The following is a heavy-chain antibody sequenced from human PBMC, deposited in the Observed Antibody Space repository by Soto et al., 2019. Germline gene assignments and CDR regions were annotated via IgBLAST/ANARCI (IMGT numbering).Heavy chain of an antibody. Sequence: QITLKESGPTLVKPTQTLTLTCTFSGFSLSTSGVGVGWIRQPPGKPREWLALIYWNDDKSYSPSLKSRLTSTKDTSKNQVVLTMTNMDPVDTATYYCAHNLVLFARTNWFDPWGQGTLVTVSS. V-gene: IGHV2-5*01. D-gene: IGHD3-16*01. J-gene: IGHJ5*02. CDR1: GFSLSTSGVG. CDR2: IYWNDDK. CDR3: AHNLVLFARTNWFDP.